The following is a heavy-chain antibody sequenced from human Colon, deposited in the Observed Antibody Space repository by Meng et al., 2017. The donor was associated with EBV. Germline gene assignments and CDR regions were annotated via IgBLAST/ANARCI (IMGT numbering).Heavy chain of an antibody. D-gene: IGHD1-1*01. CDR3: MRDLLVLEKNEV. CDR1: GGSISSSNW. V-gene: IGHV4-4*02. Sequence: VQLLVSDPGLVKPSETLSLTFAVSGGSISSSNWWGWVRQSPEKGLEWIGEIFHSGLTNYNPSLQSRVTISVDKSKNQFSLEVTSVTAADTAIYYCMRDLLVLEKNEVWGRGTLVTVSS. CDR2: IFHSGLT. J-gene: IGHJ2*01.